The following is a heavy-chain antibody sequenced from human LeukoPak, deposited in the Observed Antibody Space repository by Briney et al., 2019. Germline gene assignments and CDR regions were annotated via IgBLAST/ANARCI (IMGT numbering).Heavy chain of an antibody. Sequence: RLGESLKISCKGSGYSFTSYWIGWVRQMPGKGLEWMGIIYPGDYDTRYSPSFKGQVTISVDKSISTAYLQWSSLKASDTATYYCARTPTSVSNPQYFDYWGQGTLVTVSS. V-gene: IGHV5-51*01. CDR1: GYSFTSYW. J-gene: IGHJ4*02. CDR2: IYPGDYDT. CDR3: ARTPTSVSNPQYFDY. D-gene: IGHD2-15*01.